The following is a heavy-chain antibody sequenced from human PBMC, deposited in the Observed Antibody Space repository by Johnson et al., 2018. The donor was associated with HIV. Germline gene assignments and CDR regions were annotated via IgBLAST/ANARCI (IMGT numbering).Heavy chain of an antibody. J-gene: IGHJ3*02. CDR3: ASEGRAGNAYDI. D-gene: IGHD6-19*01. CDR2: INSDGSST. CDR1: GFTVSSNY. V-gene: IGHV3-74*02. Sequence: VQLVESGGGVVQPGRSLRLSCAASGFTVSSNYMSWVRQAPGKVLEWVSRINSDGSSTSYADSVKGRFTIPRDNAKNTLYLQMNSLRAEDPAVYYGASEGRAGNAYDIWGQGTMVTVSS.